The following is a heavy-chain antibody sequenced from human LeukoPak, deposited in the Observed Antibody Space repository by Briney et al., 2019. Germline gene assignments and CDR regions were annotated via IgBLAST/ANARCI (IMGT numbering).Heavy chain of an antibody. CDR2: ITWNADST. J-gene: IGHJ4*02. Sequence: PGGSLRLSCTASGYSFYAYGMSWVRHAPGKGLEWGSGITWNADSTGYVDFVKGRFTVSRDNAKNSLYLQMDSLRAEDTALYYCARDHHCSSATCPSDYWGQGTLVTVSS. CDR3: ARDHHCSSATCPSDY. D-gene: IGHD2-2*01. CDR1: GYSFYAYG. V-gene: IGHV3-20*04.